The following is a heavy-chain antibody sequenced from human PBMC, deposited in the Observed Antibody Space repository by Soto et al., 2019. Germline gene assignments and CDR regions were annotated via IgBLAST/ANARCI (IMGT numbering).Heavy chain of an antibody. V-gene: IGHV5-51*01. Sequence: PGESLKISCKGSGYSFTSYWIGWVRQMPGKGLEWMGIIYPGDSDTRYSPSFQGQVTISADKSISTAYLQWSSLKASDTAMYYCARGYCSGGSCYSDYYYYYMDVWGKGTTVTVSS. J-gene: IGHJ6*03. CDR1: GYSFTSYW. CDR3: ARGYCSGGSCYSDYYYYYMDV. CDR2: IYPGDSDT. D-gene: IGHD2-15*01.